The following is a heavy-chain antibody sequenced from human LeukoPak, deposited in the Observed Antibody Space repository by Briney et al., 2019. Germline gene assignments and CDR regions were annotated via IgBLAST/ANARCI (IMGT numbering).Heavy chain of an antibody. D-gene: IGHD2-21*02. J-gene: IGHJ4*02. CDR1: GFTFSSYW. V-gene: IGHV3-7*03. CDR2: IKQDGSEK. Sequence: GGSLRLSCAASGFTFSSYWMSWVRQAPGKGLEWVANIKQDGSEKYYVDSVKSRFTISRDNAKNSLYLQMNSLRVEDTAVYYCARAYCVGDCTVLHIYFDNWGQGTLVTVSS. CDR3: ARAYCVGDCTVLHIYFDN.